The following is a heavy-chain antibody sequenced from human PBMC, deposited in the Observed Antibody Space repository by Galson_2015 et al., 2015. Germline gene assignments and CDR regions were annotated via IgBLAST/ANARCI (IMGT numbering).Heavy chain of an antibody. Sequence: SVKVSCKASGYTFTSYAMHWVRQAPGQRLEWMGWINAGNGNTKYSQKFQGRVTITRDTSASTAYIELSSLRSEDTAVYYCATVVPAALRFYYYGMDVWGQGTTVTVSS. CDR3: ATVVPAALRFYYYGMDV. V-gene: IGHV1-3*01. CDR2: INAGNGNT. CDR1: GYTFTSYA. J-gene: IGHJ6*02. D-gene: IGHD2-2*01.